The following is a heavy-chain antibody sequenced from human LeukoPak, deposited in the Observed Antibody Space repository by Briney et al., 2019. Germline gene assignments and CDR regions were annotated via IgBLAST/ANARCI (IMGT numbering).Heavy chain of an antibody. CDR2: INPSGGFT. V-gene: IGHV1-46*01. CDR3: ARGGWGDYYFDY. CDR1: GYSFSTHW. J-gene: IGHJ4*02. Sequence: ASVKVSCKASGYSFSTHWMHWVRQAPGQGLEWMGIINPSGGFTSYAQKLQGRVTMTRDTSISTAYMELSRLRSDDTAVYYCARGGWGDYYFDYWGQGTLVTVSS. D-gene: IGHD4-17*01.